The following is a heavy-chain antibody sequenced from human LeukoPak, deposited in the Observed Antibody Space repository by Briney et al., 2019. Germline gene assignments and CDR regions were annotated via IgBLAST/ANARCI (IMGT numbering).Heavy chain of an antibody. CDR1: GFTVSSNY. D-gene: IGHD2-2*01. CDR3: ARHRYCSSTSCYGYEDY. J-gene: IGHJ4*02. CDR2: ISSSSSTI. V-gene: IGHV3-48*01. Sequence: GGSLRLSCAASGFTVSSNYMSWVRQAPGKGLEWVSYISSSSSTIYYADSVKGRFTISRDNAKNSLYLQMNSLRAEDTAVYYCARHRYCSSTSCYGYEDYWGQGTLVTVSS.